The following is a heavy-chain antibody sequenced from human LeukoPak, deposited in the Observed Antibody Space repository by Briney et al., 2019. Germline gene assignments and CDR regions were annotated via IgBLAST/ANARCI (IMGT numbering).Heavy chain of an antibody. V-gene: IGHV1-8*01. Sequence: ASVKVSCKASGYTFTSYDINWVLQATGQGLEWMGWMNPNSGNTDYAQKFQGRVTMSRNTSISTAYMELSSLRSEDTAVYYCARGAPRGGGSGSLGYWGQGTLVTVSS. CDR2: MNPNSGNT. D-gene: IGHD3-10*01. J-gene: IGHJ4*02. CDR1: GYTFTSYD. CDR3: ARGAPRGGGSGSLGY.